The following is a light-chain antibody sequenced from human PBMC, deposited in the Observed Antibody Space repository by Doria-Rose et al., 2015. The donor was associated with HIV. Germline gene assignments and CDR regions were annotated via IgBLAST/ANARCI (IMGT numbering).Light chain of an antibody. V-gene: IGKV4-1*01. J-gene: IGKJ3*01. Sequence: DIQMTQSPESLGMSLGERATLNCKSNQRLLYTYTNYLAWYQQKPGQPSKLLIYWASTRQSGVPARFSGSGSGTDFTLTISSLEAEDVAVYYCQQYYDTPSFGPGTTVDIK. CDR3: QQYYDTPS. CDR1: QRLLYTYTNY. CDR2: WAS.